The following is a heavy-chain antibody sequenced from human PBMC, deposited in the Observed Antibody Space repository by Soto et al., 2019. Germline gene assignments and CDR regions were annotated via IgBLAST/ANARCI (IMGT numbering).Heavy chain of an antibody. D-gene: IGHD6-25*01. CDR2: ISYDGSSK. Sequence: QVQLVESGGGVVQPGRSLRLSCAASGFTFSSYGMHWVRQAPGKGLEWVAVISYDGSSKYYADSVKGRFTISRDNSKNTLYLPMNSLRAEDTAVYYCAKDRRPNYYYGMDVWGQGTTVTVSS. J-gene: IGHJ6*02. CDR3: AKDRRPNYYYGMDV. V-gene: IGHV3-30*18. CDR1: GFTFSSYG.